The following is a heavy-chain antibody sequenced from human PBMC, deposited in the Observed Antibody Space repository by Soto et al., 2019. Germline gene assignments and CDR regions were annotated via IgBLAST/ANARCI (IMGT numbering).Heavy chain of an antibody. J-gene: IGHJ3*02. CDR3: ARGPHDYDDYVRAFDI. CDR2: IWYDGSNK. D-gene: IGHD4-17*01. Sequence: GGSLRLSCAASRSIISNYGMHWVRQAPGKGLEWVAVIWYDGSNKYYAESVKGRFTVSRDNSKNTLYLQMNSLRVEDTAVYYCARGPHDYDDYVRAFDIWGQGTMVTVSS. CDR1: RSIISNYG. V-gene: IGHV3-33*01.